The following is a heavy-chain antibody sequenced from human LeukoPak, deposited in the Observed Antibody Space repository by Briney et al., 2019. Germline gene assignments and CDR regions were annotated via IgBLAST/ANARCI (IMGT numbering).Heavy chain of an antibody. Sequence: SETLSLTCAVYGGSFSGYYWSWIRQPPGKGLEWIGEINHSGSTNYNPSLKSRVTISVDTSKNQFSLKLSSVTAADTAVYYCARRPWLWFGETHYYMDVWGKGTTVTVSS. CDR3: ARRPWLWFGETHYYMDV. D-gene: IGHD3-10*01. V-gene: IGHV4-34*01. J-gene: IGHJ6*03. CDR2: INHSGST. CDR1: GGSFSGYY.